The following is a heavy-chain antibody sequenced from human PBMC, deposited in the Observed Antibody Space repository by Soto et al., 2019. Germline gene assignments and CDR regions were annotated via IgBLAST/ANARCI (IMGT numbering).Heavy chain of an antibody. CDR2: IIPIFGTA. V-gene: IGHV1-69*06. D-gene: IGHD3-22*01. CDR3: ARVPYYYDSSGYSYYFDY. CDR1: GGTFSSYA. Sequence: SVKVSCKASGGTFSSYAIIWVRQAPGQGLEWMGGIIPIFGTANYAQKFQGRVTITADKSTSTAYMELSSLRSEDTAVYYCARVPYYYDSSGYSYYFDYWGQGTLVTVSS. J-gene: IGHJ4*02.